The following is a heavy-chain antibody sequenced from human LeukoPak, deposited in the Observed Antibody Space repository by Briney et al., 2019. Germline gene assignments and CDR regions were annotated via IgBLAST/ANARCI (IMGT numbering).Heavy chain of an antibody. D-gene: IGHD2-2*01. CDR2: ISYDGSNK. J-gene: IGHJ6*04. CDR1: GFTFSSYA. Sequence: PGGSLRLSCAASGFTFSSYAMHWVRQAPGKGLEWVAVISYDGSNKYYADSVKGRFTISRDNSKNTLYLQMNSLRAEDTAVYYCAKDQPPDIVVVPDLPDGMDVWGKGTTVTVSS. CDR3: AKDQPPDIVVVPDLPDGMDV. V-gene: IGHV3-30*04.